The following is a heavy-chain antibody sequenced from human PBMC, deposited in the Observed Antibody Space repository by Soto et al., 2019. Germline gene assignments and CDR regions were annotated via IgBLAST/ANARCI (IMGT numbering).Heavy chain of an antibody. J-gene: IGHJ4*02. Sequence: GASVKVSCKASGYTFTSYDINWVRQATGQGLEWMGWMNPNSGNTGYAQKFQGRVTMTRNTSISTAYMELSSLRSEDTAVYYCARAYCSSTSWYAGPFDYWGQGTLVTVSS. V-gene: IGHV1-8*01. CDR3: ARAYCSSTSWYAGPFDY. CDR1: GYTFTSYD. D-gene: IGHD2-2*01. CDR2: MNPNSGNT.